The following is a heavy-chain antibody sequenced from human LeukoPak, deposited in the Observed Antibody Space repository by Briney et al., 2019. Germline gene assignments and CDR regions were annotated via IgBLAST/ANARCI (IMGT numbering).Heavy chain of an antibody. CDR2: INPNSGGT. CDR3: ARDRGEWELLHY. CDR1: GYTFTGYY. D-gene: IGHD1-26*01. J-gene: IGHJ4*02. Sequence: ASVKVSCKASGYTFTGYYMHWVRQAPGQGLEWMGWINPNSGGTNYAQKFQGRVTMTRDTSISTAYMELSRLRSDDTAVYYCARDRGEWELLHYWGQGTLVTVSS. V-gene: IGHV1-2*02.